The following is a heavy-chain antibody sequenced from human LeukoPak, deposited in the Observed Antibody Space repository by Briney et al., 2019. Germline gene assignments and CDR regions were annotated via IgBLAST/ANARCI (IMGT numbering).Heavy chain of an antibody. D-gene: IGHD3-22*01. CDR2: IYYSGST. V-gene: IGHV4-31*03. J-gene: IGHJ3*02. CDR1: GGSISSGGYY. Sequence: SETLSLTCTVSGGSISSGGYYWSWIRQHPEKGLEWIGYIYYSGSTYYTPSLKSRVIISVDTSKNQFSLKLSSVTAADTAVYYCARYDSSVVGAFDIWGQGTMVTVSS. CDR3: ARYDSSVVGAFDI.